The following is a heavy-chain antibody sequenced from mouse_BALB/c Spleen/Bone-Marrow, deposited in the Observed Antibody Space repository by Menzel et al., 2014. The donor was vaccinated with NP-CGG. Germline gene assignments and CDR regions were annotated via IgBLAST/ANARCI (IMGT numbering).Heavy chain of an antibody. CDR2: ISSGSSTI. J-gene: IGHJ3*01. V-gene: IGHV5-17*02. CDR3: AIRAY. Sequence: EVMLVESGGGLVLPGGSRKLSCAASGFTFSSFGMHWVRRAPEKGLEWVAYISSGSSTIYYADTVKGRFTISRDNPKNTLFLQMTSLRSEDTAMYYRAIRAYWGQGTLVTVSA. D-gene: IGHD3-2*02. CDR1: GFTFSSFG.